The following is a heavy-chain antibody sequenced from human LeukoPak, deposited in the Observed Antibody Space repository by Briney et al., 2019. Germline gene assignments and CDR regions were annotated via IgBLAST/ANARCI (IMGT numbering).Heavy chain of an antibody. V-gene: IGHV3-74*03. Sequence: GGSLRLSCAASGFTFSSSWMHWVRQGPGKGLEWVSRVNNDGSRTTYADSVKGRFTISRDNAKNTLYLQMNSLRAEDTAVYYCARVVDDYDSGGFSWFDYWGQGTLVTVSS. CDR1: GFTFSSSW. J-gene: IGHJ4*02. CDR2: VNNDGSRT. D-gene: IGHD3-22*01. CDR3: ARVVDDYDSGGFSWFDY.